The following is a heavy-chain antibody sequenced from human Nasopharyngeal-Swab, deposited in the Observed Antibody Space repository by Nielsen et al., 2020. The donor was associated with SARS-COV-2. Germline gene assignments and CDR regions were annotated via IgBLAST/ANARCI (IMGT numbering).Heavy chain of an antibody. CDR1: GGSISSSSYY. CDR2: IYYSGST. J-gene: IGHJ4*02. D-gene: IGHD4-17*01. CDR3: ARRGYGDLEFDY. V-gene: IGHV4-39*01. Sequence: SETLSLTCTVSGGSISSSSYYWGWIRQPPGKGLEWIGNIYYSGSTYYNPSLKSRVTISVDTSKNQFSLKLSSVTAADTAVYYCARRGYGDLEFDYWGQGTLVTVSS.